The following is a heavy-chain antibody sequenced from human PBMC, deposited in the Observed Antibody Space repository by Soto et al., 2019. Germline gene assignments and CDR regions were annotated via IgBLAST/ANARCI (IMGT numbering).Heavy chain of an antibody. CDR2: IYYSGNT. CDR1: GGSISSYY. Sequence: SETLSLTCTVSGGSISSYYWSWIRQPPGKGLEWIGYIYYSGNTNYNPSLKSRVTISVDTSKNQFSLKLNSVTAADTAVYYCASNLDTARAYYFDYWAQGTLVTVSS. J-gene: IGHJ4*02. CDR3: ASNLDTARAYYFDY. D-gene: IGHD5-18*01. V-gene: IGHV4-59*01.